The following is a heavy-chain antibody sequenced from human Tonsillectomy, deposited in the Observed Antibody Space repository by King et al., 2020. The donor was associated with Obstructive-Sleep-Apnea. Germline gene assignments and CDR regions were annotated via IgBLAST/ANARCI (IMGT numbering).Heavy chain of an antibody. J-gene: IGHJ4*02. D-gene: IGHD5-24*01. CDR3: ARADRDGHIWYYFHY. CDR1: GGSISSSNYY. V-gene: IGHV4-39*07. CDR2: IYYSGST. Sequence: QLQESGPGLVKSSETLSLTCTVSGGSISSSNYYWGYIRQPPGKGLEWIGNIYYSGSTYYNPSLESRVTISVDTSKNQFSLKLSSVTAADTAVYYCARADRDGHIWYYFHYWGQGTLVTVSS.